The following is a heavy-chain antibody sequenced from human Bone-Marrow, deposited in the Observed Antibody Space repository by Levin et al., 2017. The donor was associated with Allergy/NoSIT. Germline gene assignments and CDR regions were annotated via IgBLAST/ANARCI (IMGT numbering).Heavy chain of an antibody. J-gene: IGHJ4*02. CDR3: ARVAGGNIDY. V-gene: IGHV4-61*01. CDR1: GDSVNSGSHY. Sequence: PSETLSLTCTVSGDSVNSGSHYWSWIRQPPGKGLEWIGYIYYSGSTTYNPSLKRRVTISVDTSRNQFSLKLTSATAADTAVYYCARVAGGNIDYWAQGTLVTVSS. CDR2: IYYSGST. D-gene: IGHD4-23*01.